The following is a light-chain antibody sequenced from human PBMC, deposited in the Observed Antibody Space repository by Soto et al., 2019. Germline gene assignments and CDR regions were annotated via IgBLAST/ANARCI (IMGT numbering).Light chain of an antibody. CDR2: EVS. CDR3: SSYAGSNNFVV. CDR1: SRDVGGYNY. V-gene: IGLV2-8*01. Sequence: QSALTQPPSASGSPGQSVAISCAGTSRDVGGYNYVSWYQQHPGKAPKLMIYEVSKRPSGVPDRFSGSKSGNTASLTVSGLQAKDEADYYCSSYAGSNNFVVFGGGTKLTVL. J-gene: IGLJ2*01.